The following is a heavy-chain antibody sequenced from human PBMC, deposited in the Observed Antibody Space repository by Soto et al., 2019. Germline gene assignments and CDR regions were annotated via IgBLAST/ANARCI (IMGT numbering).Heavy chain of an antibody. CDR3: ARDGNYGDYLHDY. D-gene: IGHD4-17*01. J-gene: IGHJ4*02. CDR2: IWYDGSNK. CDR1: GFTFSSYG. Sequence: PGGSLRLSCAASGFTFSSYGMHWVRQAPGKGLEWVAVIWYDGSNKYYADSVKGRFTISRDNSKNTLYLQMNSLRAEDTAVYYCARDGNYGDYLHDYWGQGTLVTVSS. V-gene: IGHV3-33*01.